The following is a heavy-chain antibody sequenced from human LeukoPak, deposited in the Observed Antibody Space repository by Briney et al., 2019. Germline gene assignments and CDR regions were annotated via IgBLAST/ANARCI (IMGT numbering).Heavy chain of an antibody. J-gene: IGHJ4*02. CDR2: ISGSGGST. V-gene: IGHV3-23*01. CDR1: GFTFSSYA. Sequence: GGSLRLSCAASGFTFSSYAMSWVRQAPGKGLEWVSAISGSGGSTYYADSVKGRFTISRDNSKNTLYLQMNSLRAEDTAVYYCAKDLGYLVRAYDSSGGYDYWGQGTLVTVSS. D-gene: IGHD3-22*01. CDR3: AKDLGYLVRAYDSSGGYDY.